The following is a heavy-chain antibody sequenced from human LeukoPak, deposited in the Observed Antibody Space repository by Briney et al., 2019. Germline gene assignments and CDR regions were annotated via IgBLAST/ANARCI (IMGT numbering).Heavy chain of an antibody. CDR1: GFTFSDYY. D-gene: IGHD3-22*01. CDR2: ISSSGSTI. CDR3: ASGKELLDHDSSGS. J-gene: IGHJ4*02. Sequence: GGSLRLSCAASGFTFSDYYMSWIRQAPGKGLEWVSYISSSGSTIYYADSVKGRFTISRDNAKNSLYLQMNSLRAEDTAVYYCASGKELLDHDSSGSWGQGTLVTVSS. V-gene: IGHV3-11*01.